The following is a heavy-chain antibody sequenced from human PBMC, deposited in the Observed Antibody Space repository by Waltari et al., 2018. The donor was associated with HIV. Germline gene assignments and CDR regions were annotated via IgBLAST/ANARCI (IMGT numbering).Heavy chain of an antibody. CDR3: ARTVGTSISGVITYNWFDS. CDR2: IYYTGTS. V-gene: IGHV4-59*01. Sequence: QVQLQESGPGRVLPSENLSLTCNVSADTINNYHLSWIRQSPAKRLEWIGYIYYTGTSNYHPSPSLKSRATMSPDTSKTQFSLKLTSVSAADTAVYYCARTVGTSISGVITYNWFDSWGQGTLVTVSS. D-gene: IGHD3-3*01. CDR1: ADTINNYH. J-gene: IGHJ5*01.